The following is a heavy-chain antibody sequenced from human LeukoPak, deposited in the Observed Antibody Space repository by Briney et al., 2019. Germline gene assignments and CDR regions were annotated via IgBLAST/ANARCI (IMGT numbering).Heavy chain of an antibody. Sequence: GGSLRLSCAASGFTFSSYDMHWVRQATGKGLEWVSAIGTAGDTYYPGSVKGRFTISRENAKNSLYLQMNSLRAGDTAVYYCARSARRGAFDTWGQGTMVTVSS. V-gene: IGHV3-13*01. CDR2: IGTAGDT. D-gene: IGHD5-18*01. J-gene: IGHJ3*02. CDR3: ARSARRGAFDT. CDR1: GFTFSSYD.